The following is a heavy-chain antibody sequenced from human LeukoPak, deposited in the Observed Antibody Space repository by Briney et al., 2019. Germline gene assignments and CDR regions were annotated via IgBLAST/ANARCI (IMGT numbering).Heavy chain of an antibody. CDR2: IFVGSGNT. Sequence: SVKVSCKASGFTFTNSAVQWVRQARGQRLEWIGWIFVGSGNTNYAQKFQERVTITRDMSTSTAYMELRSLRSEDTAVYYCAADNYYDSSGYSFLWYFDLWGRGTLVTVSS. J-gene: IGHJ2*01. CDR3: AADNYYDSSGYSFLWYFDL. D-gene: IGHD3-22*01. CDR1: GFTFTNSA. V-gene: IGHV1-58*01.